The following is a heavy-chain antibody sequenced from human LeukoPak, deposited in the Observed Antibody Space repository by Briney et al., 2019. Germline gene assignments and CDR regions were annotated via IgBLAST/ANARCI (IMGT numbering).Heavy chain of an antibody. J-gene: IGHJ2*01. CDR2: ISYSGST. Sequence: SETLSLTCTVSGGSISTSTYYWGWIRQPPWKGLEGIGSISYSGSTYNNPSLKSRVTISVDTSKNQFSLKLSSVTAPDTAVYYCARRVYSGSYNWYFDLWGRGTLVTVSS. D-gene: IGHD1-26*01. CDR1: GGSISTSTYY. CDR3: ARRVYSGSYNWYFDL. V-gene: IGHV4-39*01.